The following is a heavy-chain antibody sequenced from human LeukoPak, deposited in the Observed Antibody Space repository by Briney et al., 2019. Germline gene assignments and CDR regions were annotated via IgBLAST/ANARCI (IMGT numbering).Heavy chain of an antibody. V-gene: IGHV1-2*02. J-gene: IGHJ4*02. D-gene: IGHD3-3*01. CDR2: IKPKSGAT. Sequence: ASVKVSCKTSGYTFTGHFMNWVRQAPEQGLEWMGWIKPKSGATAYAQKFQGRVTMTRDTAINTAYLEVSGPTPDDTAVYYCARVREWEEISGAIPDYFDYWGQGTLITVSS. CDR1: GYTFTGHF. CDR3: ARVREWEEISGAIPDYFDY.